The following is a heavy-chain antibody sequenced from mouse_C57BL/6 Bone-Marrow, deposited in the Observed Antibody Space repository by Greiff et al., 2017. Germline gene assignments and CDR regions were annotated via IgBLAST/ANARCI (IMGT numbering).Heavy chain of an antibody. J-gene: IGHJ3*01. CDR1: GYTFTSYW. V-gene: IGHV1-69*01. CDR2: IDPSDSYT. CDR3: ALLLSWFAY. D-gene: IGHD1-1*01. Sequence: VQLQQPGAELVMPGASVKLSCKASGYTFTSYWMHWVKQRPGQGLEWIGEIDPSDSYTNYNQKFKGKSTLTVDKSSSTAYMQLSSLTSEDSAVYYCALLLSWFAYWGQGTLVTVSA.